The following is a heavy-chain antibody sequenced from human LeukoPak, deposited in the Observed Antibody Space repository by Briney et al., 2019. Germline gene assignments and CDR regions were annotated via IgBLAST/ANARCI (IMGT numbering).Heavy chain of an antibody. CDR1: GYTFTGYY. CDR3: ARDARDGYNPGIDY. J-gene: IGHJ4*02. CDR2: INPNSSGT. Sequence: ASVKVSCKASGYTFTGYYMHWVRQAPGQGLEWMGWINPNSSGTNYAQQFQSRVTMTRDTSISTAYMELSRLRSDDTAVYYCARDARDGYNPGIDYWGQGTLVTVSS. D-gene: IGHD5-24*01. V-gene: IGHV1-2*02.